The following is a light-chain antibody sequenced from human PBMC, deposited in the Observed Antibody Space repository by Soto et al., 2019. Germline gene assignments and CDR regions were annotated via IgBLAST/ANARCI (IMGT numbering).Light chain of an antibody. CDR3: QQYNNWPPRT. J-gene: IGKJ4*01. CDR1: QSVSNK. Sequence: EIVLTQSPATLSVSPGERATLSCRASQSVSNKLAWYQQKPGQAPRRLMYGASTRATGIPARFSGSGSGTAFTLTISSLQAEDFAVYYCQQYNNWPPRTFGGGTKVEIK. V-gene: IGKV3D-15*01. CDR2: GAS.